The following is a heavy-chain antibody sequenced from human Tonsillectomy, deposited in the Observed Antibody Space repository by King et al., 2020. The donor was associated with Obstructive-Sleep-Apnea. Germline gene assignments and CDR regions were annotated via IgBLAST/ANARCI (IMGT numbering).Heavy chain of an antibody. CDR3: ARAPTRRGLGAFDI. V-gene: IGHV3-21*01. J-gene: IGHJ3*02. Sequence: EVQLVESGGGLVKPGGSLRLSCAASGFTFSSYSMNWVRQAPGKGLEWVSSISSSSSYIYYADSVKGRCTISRDNAKNSLYLQMNSLRAEDTAMYYCARAPTRRGLGAFDIWGQGTMVTVSS. CDR1: GFTFSSYS. D-gene: IGHD3-16*01. CDR2: ISSSSSYI.